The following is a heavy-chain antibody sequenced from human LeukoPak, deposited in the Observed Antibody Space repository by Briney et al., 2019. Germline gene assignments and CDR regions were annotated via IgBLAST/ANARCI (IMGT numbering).Heavy chain of an antibody. Sequence: PSETLSLTCTVSGGSISSGSYYWNWIRQPAGKGLEWIGRIYTSGSTNYNPSLKSRVTISVDTSKNQFSLKLSSVTAADTAVYYCASQYLDWFDPWGQGTLVTVSS. CDR2: IYTSGST. CDR1: GGSISSGSYY. CDR3: ASQYLDWFDP. V-gene: IGHV4-61*02. J-gene: IGHJ5*02. D-gene: IGHD2/OR15-2a*01.